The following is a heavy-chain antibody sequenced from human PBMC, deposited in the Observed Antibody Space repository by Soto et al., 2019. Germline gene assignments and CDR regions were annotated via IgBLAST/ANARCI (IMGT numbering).Heavy chain of an antibody. CDR3: VRRYCSRAGCTFYX. CDR2: ISSSGTTM. V-gene: IGHV3-48*03. Sequence: GGSLRLTCTASGFTFSTYEMNWVRQAPGKGLAWVSCISSSGTTMYYGYSVKVRFSISIDNSKSSLFLQMNSLRAEDTAVYYCVRRYCSRAGCTFYXLGQGTLFTVSX. D-gene: IGHD2-15*01. J-gene: IGHJ4*02. CDR1: GFTFSTYE.